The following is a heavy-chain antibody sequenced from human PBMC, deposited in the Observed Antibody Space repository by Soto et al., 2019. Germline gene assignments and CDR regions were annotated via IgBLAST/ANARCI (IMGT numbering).Heavy chain of an antibody. D-gene: IGHD3-3*01. CDR2: IRSKANSYAT. CDR1: GFTFSGSA. V-gene: IGHV3-73*01. J-gene: IGHJ3*02. CDR3: TRPFYDFWSGSPETFDI. Sequence: GGSLRLSCAASGFTFSGSAMHWVRQASGKGLEWVGRIRSKANSYATAYAASVKGRFTISRDDSKKTAYLQMNSLKTEDTAVYYCTRPFYDFWSGSPETFDIWGQGTMVTVSS.